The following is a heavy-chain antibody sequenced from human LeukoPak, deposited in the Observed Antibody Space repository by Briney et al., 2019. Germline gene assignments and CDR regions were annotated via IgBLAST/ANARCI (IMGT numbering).Heavy chain of an antibody. V-gene: IGHV1-46*01. CDR3: AGGTSGSKRDWFDP. D-gene: IGHD1-26*01. J-gene: IGHJ5*02. Sequence: ASVKVSCKASGYTFTSYGISWVRQAPGQGLEWMGIINPSGGSTSYAQKFQGRVTMTRDMSTSTVYMELSSLRSEDTAVYYCAGGTSGSKRDWFDPWGQGTLVTVSS. CDR1: GYTFTSYG. CDR2: INPSGGST.